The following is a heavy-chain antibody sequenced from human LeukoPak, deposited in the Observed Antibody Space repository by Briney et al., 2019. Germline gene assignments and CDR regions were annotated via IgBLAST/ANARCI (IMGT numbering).Heavy chain of an antibody. J-gene: IGHJ4*02. V-gene: IGHV3-11*01. CDR1: GFTFSDYY. D-gene: IGHD5-18*01. CDR2: ISISGTTT. CDR3: AKPTRGYSYGLGY. Sequence: PGGSLRLSCAASGFTFSDYYMTWIRQTPGKGLEWVSYISISGTTTFYVDSVKGRFTISRDNTKNSLYLQMNSLRAEDTAVYYCAKPTRGYSYGLGYWGQGTLVTVSS.